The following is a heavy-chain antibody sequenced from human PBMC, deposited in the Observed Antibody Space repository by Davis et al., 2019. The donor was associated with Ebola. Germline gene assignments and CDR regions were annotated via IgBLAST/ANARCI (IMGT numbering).Heavy chain of an antibody. D-gene: IGHD3-10*01. Sequence: MPSETLSLTCTVSACSIISGDYYWNWIRQPPGKGLEWIGYISYSGNTYYNPSLKSRLTISVDTSENHFSLKLSSVTAADTAVYYCATGAYYGSGYYFDYWGQGTLVTVSS. J-gene: IGHJ4*02. V-gene: IGHV4-30-4*01. CDR1: ACSIISGDYY. CDR3: ATGAYYGSGYYFDY. CDR2: ISYSGNT.